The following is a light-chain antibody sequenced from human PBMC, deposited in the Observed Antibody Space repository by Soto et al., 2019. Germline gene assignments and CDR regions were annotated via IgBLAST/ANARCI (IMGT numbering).Light chain of an antibody. CDR2: RNN. V-gene: IGLV1-47*01. CDR3: AAWDDSLSGLV. J-gene: IGLJ2*01. Sequence: QAVVTQPPSVSGTPGQSVTISCSGGSSNIGVNYVYWYQQLPGTAPKLVIFRNNQRPSGVPGRFSGSRSGTSASLAISDLRSEDEAEYYCAAWDDSLSGLVFGGGTKLTVL. CDR1: SSNIGVNY.